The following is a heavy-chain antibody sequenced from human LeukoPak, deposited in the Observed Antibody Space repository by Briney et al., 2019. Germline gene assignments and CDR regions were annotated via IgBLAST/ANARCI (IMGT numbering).Heavy chain of an antibody. V-gene: IGHV3-66*01. CDR2: IYSGGST. CDR3: ATLGYSRAIHAFDI. CDR1: GFIVSSNY. Sequence: PGGSLRLSCAASGFIVSSNYMSWVRQAPGKGLEWVSVIYSGGSTYYADSVKGRFTISRDNSKNTLYLQMNSLRAEDTAVYYCATLGYSRAIHAFDIWGQGTMVTVSS. D-gene: IGHD6-13*01. J-gene: IGHJ3*02.